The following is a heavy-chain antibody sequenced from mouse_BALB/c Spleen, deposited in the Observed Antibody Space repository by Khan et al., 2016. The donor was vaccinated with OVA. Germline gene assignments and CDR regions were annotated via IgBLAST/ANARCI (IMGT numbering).Heavy chain of an antibody. Sequence: LVESGPELKKPGETVKISCKASGYTFTDYSMHWVKQAPGKGLKWMGWINTETGEPTYADDFKGRFAFSLETSASTAYLQINNLKNEDTATXFCARDRYDYFDYWGQGTTLTVSS. CDR3: ARDRYDYFDY. CDR2: INTETGEP. V-gene: IGHV9-2-1*01. CDR1: GYTFTDYS. D-gene: IGHD2-14*01. J-gene: IGHJ2*01.